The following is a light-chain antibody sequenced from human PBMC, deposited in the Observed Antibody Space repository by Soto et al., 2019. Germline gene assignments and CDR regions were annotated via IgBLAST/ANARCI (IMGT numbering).Light chain of an antibody. CDR3: SSYTSSSTLG. CDR1: SSDVGGYNY. CDR2: EVS. V-gene: IGLV2-14*01. J-gene: IGLJ1*01. Sequence: QSVLTQPASVSGSPGQSITISCTGTSSDVGGYNYVSWYQQHPGKAPKLMIYEVSNRPSGVSNRFSGSKSGNTASLTISGLQAEDGADYYCSSYTSSSTLGFGTGTKGTVL.